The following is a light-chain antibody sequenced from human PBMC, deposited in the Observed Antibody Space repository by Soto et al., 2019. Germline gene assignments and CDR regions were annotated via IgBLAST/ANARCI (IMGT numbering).Light chain of an antibody. CDR2: DAS. CDR1: HSISRW. Sequence: DIQMTQSPSTLSASVLYIVTITFRASHSISRWLAWYQQKPGKAPKLLIFDASSLESGVPSRFSGSGSGKEFTLTISSLQTDDFATYYCKQYNSYWKFGQGTKVDIK. J-gene: IGKJ1*01. V-gene: IGKV1-5*01. CDR3: KQYNSYWK.